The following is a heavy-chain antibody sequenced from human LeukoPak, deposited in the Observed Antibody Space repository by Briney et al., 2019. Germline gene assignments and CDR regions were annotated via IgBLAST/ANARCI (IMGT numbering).Heavy chain of an antibody. D-gene: IGHD3-10*01. CDR1: GFTFSSYG. CDR2: IWYDGSNK. Sequence: GGSLCLSCSASGFTFSSYGMHWVRQAPGKGLEWVAVIWYDGSNKYYADSVKGRFTISRDNSKNTLYLQMNSLRAEDTAVYYCASSRITMVRGVIPLDYYGMDVWGQGTTVTVSS. CDR3: ASSRITMVRGVIPLDYYGMDV. J-gene: IGHJ6*02. V-gene: IGHV3-33*08.